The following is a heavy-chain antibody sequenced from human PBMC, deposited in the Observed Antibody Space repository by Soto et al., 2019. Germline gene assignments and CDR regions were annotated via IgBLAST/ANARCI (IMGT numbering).Heavy chain of an antibody. CDR1: GYTFTSYY. Sequence: ASVKVSCKTSGYTFTSYYIHWVRQAPGQGLEWMGWINPKSGDTKYAQKFQGRVTMTTDTPISTAYMELSRLRSDDTALYHCARLYQYYGSRRYYILGYGMDVWGQGTTVTVSS. V-gene: IGHV1-2*02. CDR3: ARLYQYYGSRRYYILGYGMDV. CDR2: INPKSGDT. D-gene: IGHD3-10*01. J-gene: IGHJ6*02.